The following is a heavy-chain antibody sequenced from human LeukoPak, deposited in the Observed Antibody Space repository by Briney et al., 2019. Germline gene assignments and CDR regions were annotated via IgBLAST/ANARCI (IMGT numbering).Heavy chain of an antibody. CDR2: TSYDGSYK. CDR3: AKASRCTIAAVETHYNYYMDV. D-gene: IGHD6-13*01. CDR1: GFPFNSYG. V-gene: IGHV3-30*18. Sequence: GGSLRLSCAASGFPFNSYGMHWVRQTPGKGLEWVAITSYDGSYKHYADSVKGRFTISRDNSRNTLYLQMNSLSTDDTAVYYCAKASRCTIAAVETHYNYYMDVYGKGTTVTISS. J-gene: IGHJ6*03.